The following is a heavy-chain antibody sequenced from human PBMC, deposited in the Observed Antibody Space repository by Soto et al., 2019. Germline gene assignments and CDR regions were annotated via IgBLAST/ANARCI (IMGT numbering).Heavy chain of an antibody. CDR1: GGSISSGGYY. J-gene: IGHJ4*02. V-gene: IGHV4-61*08. CDR3: ARLGAEYISSIAPRYFDY. D-gene: IGHD6-6*01. Sequence: PSETLSLTCTVSGGSISSGGYYWSWIRQHPGKGLEWIGYIYYSGSTNYNPSLKSRVTISVDTSKNQFSLKLSSVTAADTAVYYCARLGAEYISSIAPRYFDYWGQGTLVTVSS. CDR2: IYYSGST.